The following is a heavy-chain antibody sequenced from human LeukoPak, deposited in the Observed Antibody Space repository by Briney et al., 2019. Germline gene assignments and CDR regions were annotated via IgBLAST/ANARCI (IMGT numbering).Heavy chain of an antibody. V-gene: IGHV3-15*01. CDR1: GFTFSNAW. CDR3: ALGVTSFDP. Sequence: GSLRLSCAASGFTFSNAWMSWVRQAPGKGLEWVGRIKSKTDGGTTDYAAPVKGRFTISRDDSKNTLYLQMNSLRAEDTAVYYCALGVTSFDPWGQGTLVTVSS. D-gene: IGHD3-10*01. J-gene: IGHJ5*02. CDR2: IKSKTDGGTT.